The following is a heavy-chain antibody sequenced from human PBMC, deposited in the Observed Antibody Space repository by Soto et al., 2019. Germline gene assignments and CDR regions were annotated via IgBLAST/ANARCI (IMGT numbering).Heavy chain of an antibody. D-gene: IGHD2-2*01. CDR1: GYSFTSYW. CDR3: ARSKVVPAAENYYYYMDV. J-gene: IGHJ6*03. Sequence: PGESLKISCKGSGYSFTSYWIGWARQMPGKGLEWMGIIYPGDSDTRYSPSFQGQVTISADKSISTAYLQWSSLKASDTAMYYCARSKVVPAAENYYYYMDVWGKGTTVTVSS. V-gene: IGHV5-51*01. CDR2: IYPGDSDT.